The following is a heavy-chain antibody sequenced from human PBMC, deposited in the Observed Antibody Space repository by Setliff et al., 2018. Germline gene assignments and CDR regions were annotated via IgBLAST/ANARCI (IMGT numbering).Heavy chain of an antibody. CDR2: IDHRGSPV. D-gene: IGHD2-15*01. Sequence: GESLKISCAASGFTFIDYYMDWIRQTPRKGLEWISHIDHRGSPVDYVDSVKGRFTISRDNAKNSLYLQMNSLRAEDTAVYYCASRPAYWVPRAFDIWGQGTMVTVSS. CDR3: ASRPAYWVPRAFDI. V-gene: IGHV3-11*01. CDR1: GFTFIDYY. J-gene: IGHJ3*02.